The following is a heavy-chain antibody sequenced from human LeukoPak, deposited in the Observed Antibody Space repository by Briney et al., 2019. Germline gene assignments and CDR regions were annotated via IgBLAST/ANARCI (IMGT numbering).Heavy chain of an antibody. CDR3: ARGLLLGLSVPWGY. D-gene: IGHD5/OR15-5a*01. V-gene: IGHV4-34*01. Sequence: SETLSLTCAVYGGSFSGYYWSWIRQPPGKGLEWIGEINHSGSTNYNPSLKSRVTISVDTSKNQFSLKLSSVTAADTAVYYCARGLLLGLSVPWGYWGQGTLVTVSS. J-gene: IGHJ4*02. CDR1: GGSFSGYY. CDR2: INHSGST.